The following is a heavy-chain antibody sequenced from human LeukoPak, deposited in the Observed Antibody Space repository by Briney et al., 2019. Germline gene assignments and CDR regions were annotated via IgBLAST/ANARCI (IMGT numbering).Heavy chain of an antibody. V-gene: IGHV1-69*13. D-gene: IGHD3-3*01. CDR3: ARLKIFGVDTMDV. J-gene: IGHJ6*04. Sequence: GASVKVSCKASVGTFSSYAISWVRQSPGQALEWMGGIIPIFGTANYAQKFHGRVTITADDSTSTAYMELSSLRSEDTAVYYCARLKIFGVDTMDVWGKGTTVTVSS. CDR1: VGTFSSYA. CDR2: IIPIFGTA.